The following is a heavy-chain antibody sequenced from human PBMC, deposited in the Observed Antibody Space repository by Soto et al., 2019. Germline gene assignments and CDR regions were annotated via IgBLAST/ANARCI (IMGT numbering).Heavy chain of an antibody. CDR3: AKVQFYSGYDSDYYGMDV. D-gene: IGHD5-12*01. Sequence: HPGGSLRLSCAASGFTFSSYAMSWVRQAPGKGLEWVSAISGSGGSTYYADSVKGRFTISRDNSKNTLYLQMNSLRAEDTAVYYCAKVQFYSGYDSDYYGMDVWGQGTTVTVSS. V-gene: IGHV3-23*01. J-gene: IGHJ6*02. CDR1: GFTFSSYA. CDR2: ISGSGGST.